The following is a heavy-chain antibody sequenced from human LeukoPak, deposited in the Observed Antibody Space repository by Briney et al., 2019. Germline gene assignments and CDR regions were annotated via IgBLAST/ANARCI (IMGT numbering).Heavy chain of an antibody. Sequence: GGSLRLSCAASGFTFDDYGMSWVRQAPGKGLEWVSGINWNGGSTGYADSVKGRFTISRDYAKNSLYLQMNSLRAEDTALYYCARVGRSGSYFNYYYYMDVWGKGTTVTVSS. CDR3: ARVGRSGSYFNYYYYMDV. V-gene: IGHV3-20*04. CDR1: GFTFDDYG. D-gene: IGHD1-26*01. CDR2: INWNGGST. J-gene: IGHJ6*03.